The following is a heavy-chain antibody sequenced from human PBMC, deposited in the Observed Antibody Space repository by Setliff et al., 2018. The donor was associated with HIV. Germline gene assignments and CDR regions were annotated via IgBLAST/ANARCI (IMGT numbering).Heavy chain of an antibody. V-gene: IGHV4-38-2*02. D-gene: IGHD3-3*01. J-gene: IGHJ5*02. CDR3: ARDRRSIFGVDTKNWFDP. CDR1: GDSITRGSY. Sequence: SETLSLTCSVSGDSITRGSYWGWVRQPPGKGLEWIGEVNHSGTTNYNTSLKSRVTISGDTSKKQFSLKLSSVTAADTAVYYCARDRRSIFGVDTKNWFDPWGQGTLVTVSS. CDR2: VNHSGTT.